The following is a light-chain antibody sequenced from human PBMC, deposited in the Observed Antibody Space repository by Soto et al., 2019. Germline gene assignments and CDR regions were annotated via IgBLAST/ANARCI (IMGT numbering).Light chain of an antibody. J-gene: IGKJ2*01. CDR2: GAS. CDR1: QSVSSSY. V-gene: IGKV3-20*01. Sequence: EMVLTQSPGTLSLSPGERATLSCRASQSVSSSYLAWYQQKPGQSPRLLIYGASSRATGIPDRFSGSGSGTDLTLTIRSLEPEDFAGYYCQQYGSPPYTFGKGTKQEIK. CDR3: QQYGSPPYT.